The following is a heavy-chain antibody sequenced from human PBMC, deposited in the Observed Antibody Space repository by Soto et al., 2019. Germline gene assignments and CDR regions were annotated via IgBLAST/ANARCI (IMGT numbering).Heavy chain of an antibody. D-gene: IGHD5-12*01. CDR3: AREGDSVYDYARFDY. CDR1: GGTFSSYT. V-gene: IGHV1-69*08. Sequence: QVQLVQSGAEVKKPGSSVKVSCKASGGTFSSYTISWVRQAPGQGLEWMGRIIPILGIANYAQKFQGRVTITADKSTSTAYMELSSLRSEDTAVYYCAREGDSVYDYARFDYWGQGTLVTVSS. CDR2: IIPILGIA. J-gene: IGHJ4*02.